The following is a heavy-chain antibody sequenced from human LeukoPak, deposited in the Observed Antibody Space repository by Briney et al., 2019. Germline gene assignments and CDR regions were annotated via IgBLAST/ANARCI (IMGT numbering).Heavy chain of an antibody. V-gene: IGHV4-59*08. CDR2: IYYSGST. J-gene: IGHJ4*02. CDR3: ARSGTYYYDSSGYQIDY. Sequence: NPSETLSLTCTVSGGSISSYYWSWIRQPPGKGLEWIGYIYYSGSTNYNPSLKSRVTISVDTSKNQFSLKLSSVTAADTAVYYCARSGTYYYDSSGYQIDYWGQGTLVTVSS. D-gene: IGHD3-22*01. CDR1: GGSISSYY.